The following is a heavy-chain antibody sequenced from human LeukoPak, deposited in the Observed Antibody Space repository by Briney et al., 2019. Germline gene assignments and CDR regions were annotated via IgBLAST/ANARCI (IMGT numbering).Heavy chain of an antibody. D-gene: IGHD6-13*01. CDR3: ARHSSSWEFDQ. CDR1: GFTFRNFW. V-gene: IGHV3-7*04. CDR2: IRQDGSEK. J-gene: IGHJ4*02. Sequence: PGGSLRLSCAASGFTFRNFWMSWVRQAPGKGLEWVANIRQDGSEKYYVDSAKGRFTISRDNAKNSLYLQMNSLRAEDTAAYYCARHSSSWEFDQWGQGTLVTVSS.